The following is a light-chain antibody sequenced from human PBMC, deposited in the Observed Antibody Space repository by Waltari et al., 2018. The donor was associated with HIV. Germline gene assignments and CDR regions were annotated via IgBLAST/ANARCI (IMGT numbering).Light chain of an antibody. J-gene: IGLJ3*02. CDR2: RNS. Sequence: QSALTQPPPPSGTPGQTVTLPCSGSSSNIGYNYVYWYQQLPGTAPKLLIYRNSQRPSGVRDRFSGSKSGTSASLAINDLRSEDEAEYHCAAWDDSLSGWVFGGGTNLTVL. V-gene: IGLV1-47*01. CDR1: SSNIGYNY. CDR3: AAWDDSLSGWV.